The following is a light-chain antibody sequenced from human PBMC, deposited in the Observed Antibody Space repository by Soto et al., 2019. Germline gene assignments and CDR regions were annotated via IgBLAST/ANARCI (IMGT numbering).Light chain of an antibody. V-gene: IGKV1-6*01. CDR1: QGMSSN. Sequence: AIQMTQSPSSLSASVGDRVTITCRASQGMSSNLGWFQQKPGKAPKVLIFAASNLFNGVPSRFSGSGYGTDFTLTISSVQPEDLATYSCLQYYGYPWTLGQGPTV. J-gene: IGKJ1*01. CDR3: LQYYGYPWT. CDR2: AAS.